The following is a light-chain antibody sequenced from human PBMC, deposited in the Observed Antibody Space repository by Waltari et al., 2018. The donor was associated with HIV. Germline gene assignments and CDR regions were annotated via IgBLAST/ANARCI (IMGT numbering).Light chain of an antibody. Sequence: SVLTQPPSASGTPGQRVTISCSGSRSTIGRTYVCWYQQLPGTAHKLLIYRNNERPSGVPDRFSGSKSGTSASLAISGLRSEDEADYYCAAWDDSLSGLYVFGTGTKVTVL. CDR3: AAWDDSLSGLYV. V-gene: IGLV1-47*01. J-gene: IGLJ1*01. CDR1: RSTIGRTY. CDR2: RNN.